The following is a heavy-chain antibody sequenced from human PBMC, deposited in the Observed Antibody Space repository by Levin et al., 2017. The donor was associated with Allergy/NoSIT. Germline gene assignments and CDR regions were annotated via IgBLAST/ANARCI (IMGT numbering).Heavy chain of an antibody. D-gene: IGHD4-17*01. CDR3: ARGNDYGDYVIDY. J-gene: IGHJ4*02. CDR2: ITSSSSYI. Sequence: GGSLRLSCAASGFTFSSYSMNWVRQAPGKGLEWVSSITSSSSYIYYADSVKGRFTISRDNAKNSLYLQMNSLRAEDTAVYYCARGNDYGDYVIDYWGQGTLFSVSS. V-gene: IGHV3-21*01. CDR1: GFTFSSYS.